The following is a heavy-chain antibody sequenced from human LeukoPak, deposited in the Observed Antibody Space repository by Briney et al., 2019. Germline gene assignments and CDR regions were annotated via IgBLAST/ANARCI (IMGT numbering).Heavy chain of an antibody. CDR1: GFTFSSQN. CDR3: VKNGWLDY. V-gene: IGHV3-21*01. CDR2: ISTSGDST. J-gene: IGHJ4*02. Sequence: GGSLRLSCAASGFTFSSQNMNWARQAPGKGLEWVAYISTSGDSTKYADSVEGRFTISRNNVENSLYLLMNSLRVDDTAVYYCVKNGWLDYWGQGIVVTVSS. D-gene: IGHD6-19*01.